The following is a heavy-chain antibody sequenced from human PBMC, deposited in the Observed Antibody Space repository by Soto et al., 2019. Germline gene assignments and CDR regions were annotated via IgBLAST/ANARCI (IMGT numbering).Heavy chain of an antibody. Sequence: VQLLESGGGLVQPGGSLRLSCAASGFTFSSYAMSWVRQAPGKGLEWVSAISGSGGSTYYADSVKGRFTISRDNSKNTLYLQMNSLRAEDTAVYYCAKHYYDSSGYFFDAFDIWGQGTMVTVSS. J-gene: IGHJ3*02. D-gene: IGHD3-22*01. CDR1: GFTFSSYA. CDR3: AKHYYDSSGYFFDAFDI. V-gene: IGHV3-23*01. CDR2: ISGSGGST.